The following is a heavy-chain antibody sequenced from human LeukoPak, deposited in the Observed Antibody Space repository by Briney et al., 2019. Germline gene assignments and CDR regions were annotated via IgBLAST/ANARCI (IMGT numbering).Heavy chain of an antibody. CDR3: AKGGVPTAIARFDY. CDR1: GFTFDDYA. D-gene: IGHD2-2*02. Sequence: GRSLRLSCAASGFTFDDYAMHWVRQAPGKGLEWVSGISWNSGSIGYADSVKGRFTISRDNSKSTLYLQMNSLRSEDTAVYYCAKGGVPTAIARFDYWGQGTLVTVSS. J-gene: IGHJ4*02. V-gene: IGHV3-9*01. CDR2: ISWNSGSI.